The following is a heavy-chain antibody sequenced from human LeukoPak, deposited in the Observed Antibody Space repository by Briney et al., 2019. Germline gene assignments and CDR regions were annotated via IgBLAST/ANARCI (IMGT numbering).Heavy chain of an antibody. J-gene: IGHJ4*02. Sequence: PGGSLRLSCAASGFTFSSYSMNWVRQAPGKGLEWVSYISSSSSTIYYADSVKGRFTISRDNSKDTLYLQMNSLRAEDTAVYYCAKGPNSDSGSEDGIDYWGQGTLVTVSS. V-gene: IGHV3-48*01. CDR3: AKGPNSDSGSEDGIDY. CDR2: ISSSSSTI. CDR1: GFTFSSYS. D-gene: IGHD1-26*01.